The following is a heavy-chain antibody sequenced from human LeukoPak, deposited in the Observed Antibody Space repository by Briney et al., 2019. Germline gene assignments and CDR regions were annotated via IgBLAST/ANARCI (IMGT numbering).Heavy chain of an antibody. CDR1: GGSISSGGYS. CDR3: ARAVDAGGPDFDY. D-gene: IGHD3-10*01. CDR2: IYRSGST. V-gene: IGHV4-30-2*01. Sequence: PSQTLSLTCAVSGGSISSGGYSWSWIRQPPGKGLEWIGYIYRSGSTYYNPSLKSRVTISVDRSKNQFSLKLSSVTAADTAVYYCARAVDAGGPDFDYWGQGTLVTVSS. J-gene: IGHJ4*02.